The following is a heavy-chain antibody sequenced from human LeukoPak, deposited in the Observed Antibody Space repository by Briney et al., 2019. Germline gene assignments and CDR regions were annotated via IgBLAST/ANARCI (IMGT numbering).Heavy chain of an antibody. CDR1: GYTFTGYY. CDR3: ASGVYSSSWGSRDY. CDR2: INPNSGGT. J-gene: IGHJ4*02. D-gene: IGHD6-13*01. V-gene: IGHV1-2*02. Sequence: ASVKVSCKASGYTFTGYYMHWVRQAPGQGLEWMRWINPNSGGTNYAQKFQGRVTMTRDTSISTAYMELSRLRSDDTAVYYCASGVYSSSWGSRDYWGQGTLVTVSS.